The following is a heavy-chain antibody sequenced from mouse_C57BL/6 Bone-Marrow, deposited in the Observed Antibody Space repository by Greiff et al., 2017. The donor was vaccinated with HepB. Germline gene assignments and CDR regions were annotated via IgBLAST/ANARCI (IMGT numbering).Heavy chain of an antibody. CDR2: INPNNGGT. CDR3: ARTTTVVADFDD. CDR1: GYTFTDYY. J-gene: IGHJ2*01. D-gene: IGHD1-1*01. V-gene: IGHV1-26*01. Sequence: EVQLQQSGPELVKPGASVKISCKASGYTFTDYYMNWVKQSHGKSLEWIGDINPNNGGTSYNQKFKGKATLTVDKSSSTAYMELRSLTSEDSAVYYCARTTTVVADFDDWGQGTTLTVAS.